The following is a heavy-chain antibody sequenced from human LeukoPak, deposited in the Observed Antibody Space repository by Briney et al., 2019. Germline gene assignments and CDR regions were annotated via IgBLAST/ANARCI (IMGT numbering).Heavy chain of an antibody. D-gene: IGHD3-22*01. Sequence: PGGSLRLSCAASGFTVSSNFMSWVRQAPGKGLEWVAVISYDGSNKYYADSVKGRFTISRDNSKNTLYLQMNSLRSEDTAVYYCTKGGTTMIVPYYFDYWGQGTLVTVSS. V-gene: IGHV3-30*18. J-gene: IGHJ4*02. CDR1: GFTVSSNF. CDR2: ISYDGSNK. CDR3: TKGGTTMIVPYYFDY.